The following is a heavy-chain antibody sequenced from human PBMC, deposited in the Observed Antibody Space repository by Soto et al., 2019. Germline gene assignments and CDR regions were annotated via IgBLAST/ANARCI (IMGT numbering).Heavy chain of an antibody. V-gene: IGHV4-59*08. CDR1: SGSISSYY. CDR3: ARLDGYYLYMDV. J-gene: IGHJ6*03. Sequence: QVQLQESGPGLVKPSETLSLTCTVSSGSISSYYWTWIRQPPGKGLEWIGYIYYSGSTNYNPSLKSRVTISVATSKTQFSLRVSSVTAADTAVSYWARLDGYYLYMDVWGKGTTVTVSS. D-gene: IGHD3-22*01. CDR2: IYYSGST.